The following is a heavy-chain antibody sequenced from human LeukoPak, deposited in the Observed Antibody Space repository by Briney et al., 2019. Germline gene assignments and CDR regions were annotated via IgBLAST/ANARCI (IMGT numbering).Heavy chain of an antibody. J-gene: IGHJ4*02. CDR2: IYYSGST. CDR1: GGSISSSSYY. Sequence: PSETLSLTCTVSGGSISSSSYYWGWIRQPPGKGLEWIGSIYYSGSTYYNPSLKSRVTISVDTSKNQFSLKLSSVTAADTAVYYCARLKGDYGGYFDYWGQGTLVTVSS. D-gene: IGHD4-17*01. CDR3: ARLKGDYGGYFDY. V-gene: IGHV4-39*01.